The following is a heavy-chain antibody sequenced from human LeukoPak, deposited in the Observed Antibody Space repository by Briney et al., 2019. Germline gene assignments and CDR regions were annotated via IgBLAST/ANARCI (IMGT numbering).Heavy chain of an antibody. CDR2: IGGSGIRT. J-gene: IGHJ4*02. V-gene: IGHV3-23*01. CDR1: GFTFTTYG. D-gene: IGHD6-13*01. CDR3: ARGSSAFYYFDS. Sequence: QSGGSVTLFCSASGFTFTTYGMNWLRQAPGKGLEWVSGIGGSGIRTYYADSVKGRFSISRDNSKNTLYLQMNSLRAEDTAEYYCARGSSAFYYFDSWGQGTLVSVSS.